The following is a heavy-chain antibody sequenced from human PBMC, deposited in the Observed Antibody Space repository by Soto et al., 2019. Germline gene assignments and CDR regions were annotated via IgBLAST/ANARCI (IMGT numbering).Heavy chain of an antibody. V-gene: IGHV4-34*01. D-gene: IGHD2-2*01. CDR2: INHSGST. Sequence: SETLSLTCAVYGGSFSGYDWSWIRQPPGKGLEWIGEINHSGSTNYNPSLKSRVTISVDTSQNQFSLKLSSVTAADTAVYYCARGTSAKYFHHWGQGTLVTVSS. CDR3: ARGTSAKYFHH. CDR1: GGSFSGYD. J-gene: IGHJ1*01.